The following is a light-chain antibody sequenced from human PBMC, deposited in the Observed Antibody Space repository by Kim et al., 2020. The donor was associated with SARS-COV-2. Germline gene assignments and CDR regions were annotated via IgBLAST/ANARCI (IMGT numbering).Light chain of an antibody. CDR2: SDT. V-gene: IGLV1-44*01. J-gene: IGLJ2*01. CDR3: AAWDDSLNPHVI. Sequence: QRVTISGSGSSSSIGGNIVNWYQQLPGTDPKLLIYSDTQRPSGVPDRFSGSKSGTSASLAISGLQSEDEADYYCAAWDDSLNPHVIFGGGTQLTVL. CDR1: SSSIGGNI.